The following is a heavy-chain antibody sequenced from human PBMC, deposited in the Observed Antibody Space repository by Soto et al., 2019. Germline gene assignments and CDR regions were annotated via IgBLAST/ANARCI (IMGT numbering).Heavy chain of an antibody. J-gene: IGHJ3*02. CDR2: ISSSSSYI. Sequence: GGSLRLSCAASGFTFSSYSMNWVRQAPGKGLEWVSSISSSSSYIYYADSVKGRFTISRDNAKNSLYLQMNSLRAEDTAVYYCARVGTGEGAFDIWGQGTMVTVSS. V-gene: IGHV3-21*01. CDR3: ARVGTGEGAFDI. CDR1: GFTFSSYS. D-gene: IGHD7-27*01.